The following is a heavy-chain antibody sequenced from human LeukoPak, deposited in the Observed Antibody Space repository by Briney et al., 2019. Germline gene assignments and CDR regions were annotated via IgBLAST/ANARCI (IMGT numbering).Heavy chain of an antibody. J-gene: IGHJ4*02. V-gene: IGHV3-23*01. CDR1: GFSFSNYA. CDR3: ARGWTFDY. D-gene: IGHD3/OR15-3a*01. Sequence: GGSLRLSCVSSGFSFSNYAMSWVRQAPGKGLEWVSSISGSGGSTHYADSVKGRFTISRDKTKNTLYLQMNSLRAEDTAVYYCARGWTFDYWGQGTLVTVSS. CDR2: ISGSGGST.